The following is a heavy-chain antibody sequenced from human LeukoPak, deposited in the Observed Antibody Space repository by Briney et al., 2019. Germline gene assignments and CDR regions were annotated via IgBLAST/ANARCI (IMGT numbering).Heavy chain of an antibody. CDR1: GYSFTSYW. CDR3: ARHALSSGYSSSWYGYFDF. J-gene: IGHJ4*02. D-gene: IGHD6-13*01. V-gene: IGHV5-10-1*01. Sequence: GESLRISCKGSGYSFTSYWISWVRQMPGKGLEWMGRIDPGDSYTNYSPSFQGHVTISSDKSISTAYLQWSSLKASDTAMYYCARHALSSGYSSSWYGYFDFWGQGTLVTVSS. CDR2: IDPGDSYT.